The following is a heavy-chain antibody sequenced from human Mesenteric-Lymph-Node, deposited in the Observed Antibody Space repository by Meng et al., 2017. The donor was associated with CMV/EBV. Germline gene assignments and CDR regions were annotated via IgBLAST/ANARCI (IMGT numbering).Heavy chain of an antibody. V-gene: IGHV3-30-3*01. CDR2: ISYDGATK. CDR3: AAEYQFLNTPYFEY. Sequence: SLKISCAASCFTFNKYAIHWLRQAPGKGLEWVSLISYDGATKNYADSVKGRVTISRDNSKNTVYLQLDSLRADDTAVYYCAAEYQFLNTPYFEYWGQGTLVTVSS. J-gene: IGHJ4*02. CDR1: CFTFNKYA. D-gene: IGHD6-6*01.